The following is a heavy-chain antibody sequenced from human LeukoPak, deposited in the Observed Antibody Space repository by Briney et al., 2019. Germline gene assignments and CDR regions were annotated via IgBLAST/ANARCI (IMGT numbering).Heavy chain of an antibody. CDR1: GGSISSYY. Sequence: KSSETLSLTCTVSGGSISSYYWSWIRQPAGKGLEWIGRIYTSGSTNYNPSLKSRVTMSVDTSKNQFSLKLSSVTAADTAVYYCARRLRIAAAGTHFQHWGQGTLVTVSS. CDR2: IYTSGST. D-gene: IGHD6-13*01. V-gene: IGHV4-4*07. CDR3: ARRLRIAAAGTHFQH. J-gene: IGHJ1*01.